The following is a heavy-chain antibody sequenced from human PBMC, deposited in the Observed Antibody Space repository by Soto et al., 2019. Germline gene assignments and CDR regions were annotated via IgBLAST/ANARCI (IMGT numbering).Heavy chain of an antibody. CDR3: ASGSMVVPARYGMDV. D-gene: IGHD2-2*01. CDR2: ISAYNGNT. CDR1: GYTFTSYG. J-gene: IGHJ6*02. V-gene: IGHV1-18*04. Sequence: QVQLVQSGAAVKKPGASVKVSCKASGYTFTSYGISWVRQAPGQGHEWMGWISAYNGNTNYAQKLQGRVTMTTDTSTSTAYRELRSLRSDDTAVYYCASGSMVVPARYGMDVWGHGTTVTVFS.